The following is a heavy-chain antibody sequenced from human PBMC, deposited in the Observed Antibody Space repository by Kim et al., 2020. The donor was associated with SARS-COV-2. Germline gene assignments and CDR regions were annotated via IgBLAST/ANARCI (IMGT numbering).Heavy chain of an antibody. Sequence: SETLSLTCAVYGGSFSGYYWSWIRQPPGKGLEWIGEINHSGSTNYNPSLKSRVTISVDTSKNQFSLKLSSVTAADTAVYYCARVGIAVAGGHAFDIWGQGTMVTVSS. V-gene: IGHV4-34*01. CDR1: GGSFSGYY. D-gene: IGHD6-19*01. CDR3: ARVGIAVAGGHAFDI. J-gene: IGHJ3*02. CDR2: INHSGST.